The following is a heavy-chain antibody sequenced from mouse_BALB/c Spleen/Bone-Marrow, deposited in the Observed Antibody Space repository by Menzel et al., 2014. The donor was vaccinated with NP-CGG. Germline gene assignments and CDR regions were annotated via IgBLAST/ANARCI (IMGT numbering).Heavy chain of an antibody. CDR3: ARQGYYGSSDY. CDR1: GFDFSRYW. D-gene: IGHD1-1*01. V-gene: IGHV4-1*02. J-gene: IGHJ2*01. Sequence: EVKLMESGGGLVQPGGSLKLSCATSGFDFSRYWMSWVRQAPGKGLEWIGEINPDSSTINYTPSLKDKFIISRDNTKNTLYLQMSKVRSEDTALYYCARQGYYGSSDYWGQGTTLTVSS. CDR2: INPDSSTI.